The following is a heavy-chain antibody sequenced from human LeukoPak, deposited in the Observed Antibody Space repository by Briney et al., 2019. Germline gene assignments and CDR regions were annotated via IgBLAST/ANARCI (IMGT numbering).Heavy chain of an antibody. CDR3: AKDSSILTGSYYYGMDV. J-gene: IGHJ6*02. CDR2: ISGSGGST. V-gene: IGHV3-23*01. Sequence: GGSLRLSCAASGFTFSNYAMSWVRQAPGKGLEWVSAISGSGGSTYHADSVKGRFTISRDNSKNTLYLQMNSLRAEDTAVYYCAKDSSILTGSYYYGMDVWGQGTTVTVSS. D-gene: IGHD3-9*01. CDR1: GFTFSNYA.